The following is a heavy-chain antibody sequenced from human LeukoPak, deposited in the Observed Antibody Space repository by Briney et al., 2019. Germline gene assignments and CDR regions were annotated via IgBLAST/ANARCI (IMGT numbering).Heavy chain of an antibody. Sequence: GGSLRLSCAASGFTGSSNYMSWVRQAPGKGLEWVSVIYSGGSTYYADSVKGRFTISRDNSKNTLYLQMNSLRAEDTAVYYCARERKGYYYYGMDVWGKGTTVTVSS. CDR3: ARERKGYYYYGMDV. V-gene: IGHV3-53*01. CDR1: GFTGSSNY. CDR2: IYSGGST. J-gene: IGHJ6*04.